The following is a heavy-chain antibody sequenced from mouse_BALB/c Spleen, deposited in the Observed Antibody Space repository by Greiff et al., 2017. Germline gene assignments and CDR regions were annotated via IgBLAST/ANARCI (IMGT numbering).Heavy chain of an antibody. D-gene: IGHD2-2*01. J-gene: IGHJ2*01. CDR2: INPSSGYT. CDR3: ARSDMVGDY. CDR1: GYTFTSYT. Sequence: QLQQSAAELARPGASVNMSCKASGYTFTSYTMHWVKQRPGQGLEWIGYINPSSGYTEYNQKFKDKTTLTADKSSSTAYMQLSSLTSEDSAVYYCARSDMVGDYWGQGTTLTVSS. V-gene: IGHV1-4*02.